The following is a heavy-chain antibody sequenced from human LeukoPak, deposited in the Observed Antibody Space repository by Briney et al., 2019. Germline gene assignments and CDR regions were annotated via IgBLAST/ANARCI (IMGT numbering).Heavy chain of an antibody. CDR3: ARAVAAAGPFDY. J-gene: IGHJ4*02. V-gene: IGHV3-66*01. CDR2: IYSGGST. Sequence: GGSLRLSCAASGFTVSSNYMSWVRQAPGKGLEWVSIIYSGGSTYYADSVKGRFTISRDNSKNTLYLQMNSLRAEDTAVYYCARAVAAAGPFDYWGQGTLVTVSS. CDR1: GFTVSSNY. D-gene: IGHD6-13*01.